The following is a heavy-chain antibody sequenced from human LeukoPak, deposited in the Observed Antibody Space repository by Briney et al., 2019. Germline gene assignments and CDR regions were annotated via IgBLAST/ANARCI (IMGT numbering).Heavy chain of an antibody. J-gene: IGHJ5*02. D-gene: IGHD3-9*01. Sequence: SETLSLNCTVSGGSISSGDYYWSWIRQPPGKGLEWIGYIYYSGSTYYNPSFKSRVTISVDTSKNQFSLKLSSVTAADTAVYYCARGATYYDILTGSWFDPWGQGTLVTVSS. CDR2: IYYSGST. V-gene: IGHV4-30-4*01. CDR1: GGSISSGDYY. CDR3: ARGATYYDILTGSWFDP.